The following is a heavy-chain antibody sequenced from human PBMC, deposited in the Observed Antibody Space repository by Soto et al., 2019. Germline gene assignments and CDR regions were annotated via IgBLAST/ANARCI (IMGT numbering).Heavy chain of an antibody. J-gene: IGHJ4*02. D-gene: IGHD6-19*01. Sequence: QVQLVESGGGVVQPGRSLRLSCAASGFTFSSYGTHWVRQAPGKGLEWVAVISNDGSNKYYADSVKGRFTISRDNSKNTLYLQMNSLRAEDTAVYYCAKGARLSIAVAGMCDYWGQGTLVTVSS. CDR2: ISNDGSNK. CDR3: AKGARLSIAVAGMCDY. CDR1: GFTFSSYG. V-gene: IGHV3-30*18.